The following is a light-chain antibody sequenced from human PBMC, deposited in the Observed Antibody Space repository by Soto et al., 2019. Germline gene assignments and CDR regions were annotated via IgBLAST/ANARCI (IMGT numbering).Light chain of an antibody. CDR2: TAS. V-gene: IGKV1-9*01. Sequence: IQLTQSPASLSASVGDRVTFTCRASQDIAIYLAWYQQKPGEAPNLLIHTASTLHGGVPSRFSGSGSGTDFTLTITSLQAEDFVTYYCQQTRAYPSTFGGGTKVEIK. CDR1: QDIAIY. CDR3: QQTRAYPST. J-gene: IGKJ4*01.